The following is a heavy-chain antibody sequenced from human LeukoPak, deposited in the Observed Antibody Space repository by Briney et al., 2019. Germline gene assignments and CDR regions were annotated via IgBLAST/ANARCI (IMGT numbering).Heavy chain of an antibody. J-gene: IGHJ4*02. Sequence: GGFLRLSCAASGFTFSSYWMHWVRQAPGKGPVWVARTNRDGSSTAYADSVKGRFTISKDNAKNTLYLLMNSLRAEDTAVCYCARDSVEWYIFDYWGQGTLVTVSS. CDR2: TNRDGSST. CDR3: ARDSVEWYIFDY. CDR1: GFTFSSYW. V-gene: IGHV3-74*01. D-gene: IGHD3-3*01.